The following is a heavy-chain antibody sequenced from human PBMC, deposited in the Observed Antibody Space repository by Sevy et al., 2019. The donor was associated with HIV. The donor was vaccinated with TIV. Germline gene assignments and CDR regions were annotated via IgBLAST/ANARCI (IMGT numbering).Heavy chain of an antibody. J-gene: IGHJ4*02. CDR3: ASSRYSSGYPYYFDY. V-gene: IGHV5-51*01. Sequence: GEYLKISCKGSGYSFTSYWIGWVRQMPGKGLEWMGIIYPGDSDTRYSPSFQGQVTISADKSISTAYLQWSSLKASDTAMYYCASSRYSSGYPYYFDYWGQGTLVTVSS. D-gene: IGHD3-22*01. CDR2: IYPGDSDT. CDR1: GYSFTSYW.